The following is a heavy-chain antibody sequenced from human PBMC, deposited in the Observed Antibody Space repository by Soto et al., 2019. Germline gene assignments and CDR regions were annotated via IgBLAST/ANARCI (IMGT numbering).Heavy chain of an antibody. CDR1: GYTFTSYG. CDR3: ARDPPYYRSGSYYAYFDY. V-gene: IGHV1-18*01. J-gene: IGHJ4*02. Sequence: QVQLVQSGVEVKKPGASVKVSCKASGYTFTSYGISWVRQAPGQGLEWMGWISGYNGNTNYAQKVQGRVTMTTDTSTSTAYLELRTLRSDDTALYYCARDPPYYRSGSYYAYFDYRGQGTLVTVSS. CDR2: ISGYNGNT. D-gene: IGHD3-10*01.